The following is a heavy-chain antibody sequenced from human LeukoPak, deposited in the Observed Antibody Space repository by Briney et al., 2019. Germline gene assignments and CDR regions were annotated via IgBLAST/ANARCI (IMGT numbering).Heavy chain of an antibody. CDR1: GVSFDDYY. J-gene: IGHJ4*02. CDR3: TRMTTGHDY. D-gene: IGHD4-17*01. CDR2: INHSGYT. Sequence: PSETLPLTCAVSGVSFDDYYWSWVRQTPGKGLEWIGEINHSGYTNDSPSLKSRVTLSIDTSRKQFSLNLRSVTVADAGIYYCTRMTTGHDYWGQGTLVTVSS. V-gene: IGHV4-34*01.